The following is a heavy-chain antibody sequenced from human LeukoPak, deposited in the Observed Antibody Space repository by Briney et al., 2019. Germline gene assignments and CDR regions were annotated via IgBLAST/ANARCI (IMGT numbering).Heavy chain of an antibody. CDR3: ARRNYHILTGFYGGGTYNYYYTDV. V-gene: IGHV4-59*08. D-gene: IGHD3-9*01. Sequence: PSETLSLTCTVSGASITSYYWTWIRQPPGKGLEWSGFTSFSGSTNYNPSLRRRGTISLDTSTNQFSLKMNAMTAEDPAVYSCARRNYHILTGFYGGGTYNYYYTDVWGAGTTVIVSS. CDR1: GASITSYY. CDR2: TSFSGST. J-gene: IGHJ6*03.